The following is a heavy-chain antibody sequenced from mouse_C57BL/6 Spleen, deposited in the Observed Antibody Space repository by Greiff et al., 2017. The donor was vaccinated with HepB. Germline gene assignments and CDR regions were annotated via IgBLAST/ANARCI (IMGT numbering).Heavy chain of an antibody. V-gene: IGHV1-64*01. CDR1: GYTFTSYW. D-gene: IGHD2-2*01. Sequence: VQLQQPGAELVKPGASVKLSCKASGYTFTSYWMHWVKQRPGQGLEWIGMIHPNSGSTNYNEKFKSKATLTVDKSSSTAYMQLSSLTSEDSAVYYCAISTMVTTGGFAYWGQGTLVTVSA. J-gene: IGHJ3*01. CDR3: AISTMVTTGGFAY. CDR2: IHPNSGST.